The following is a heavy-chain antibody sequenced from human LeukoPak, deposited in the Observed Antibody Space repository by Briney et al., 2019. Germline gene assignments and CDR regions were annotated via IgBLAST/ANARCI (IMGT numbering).Heavy chain of an antibody. J-gene: IGHJ3*02. CDR1: GYTFTSYG. Sequence: GASVKVSCKASGYTFTSYGISWVRQAPGQGLEWMGWISAYNGNTNYAQKLQGRVTMTTDTSTSTAYMELRSLRSGDTAVYYCARDKKGSGSYLDAFDIWGQGTMVTVSS. D-gene: IGHD1-26*01. CDR2: ISAYNGNT. V-gene: IGHV1-18*01. CDR3: ARDKKGSGSYLDAFDI.